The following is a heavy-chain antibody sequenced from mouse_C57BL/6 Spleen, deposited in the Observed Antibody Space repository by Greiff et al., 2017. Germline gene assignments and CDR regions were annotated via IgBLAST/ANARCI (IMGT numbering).Heavy chain of an antibody. V-gene: IGHV1-82*01. CDR1: GYAFSSSW. J-gene: IGHJ3*01. CDR2: IYPGDGDT. CDR3: ARSGHYYGTPLFAY. D-gene: IGHD1-1*01. Sequence: QVQLQQSGPELVKPGASVKISCKASGYAFSSSWMNWVKQRPGTGLEWIGRIYPGDGDTNYNGKFKGKATLTADKSSSTAYMQLSSLTSEDSAVYFCARSGHYYGTPLFAYWGQGTLVTVSA.